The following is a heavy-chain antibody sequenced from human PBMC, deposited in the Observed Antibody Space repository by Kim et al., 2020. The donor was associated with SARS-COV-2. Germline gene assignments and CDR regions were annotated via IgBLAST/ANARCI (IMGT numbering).Heavy chain of an antibody. D-gene: IGHD3-3*02. V-gene: IGHV3-30-3*01. J-gene: IGHJ4*02. CDR2: VSADGGTK. CDR1: GFTFNTYP. Sequence: GGSLRLSCAASGFTFNTYPMHWVRQAPGKGLEWVSIVSADGGTKYYADSVKGRFTISRDDSKNMVYLQMNSLRPEDTAVYFCARDAFASIDYWGQGTLVT. CDR3: ARDAFASIDY.